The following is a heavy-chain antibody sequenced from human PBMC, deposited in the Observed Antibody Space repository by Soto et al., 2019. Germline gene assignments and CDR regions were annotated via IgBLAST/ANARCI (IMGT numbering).Heavy chain of an antibody. D-gene: IGHD3-22*01. CDR1: GFTFSTYS. J-gene: IGHJ5*02. CDR2: ISSSSSYI. CDR3: ARAKYYYDSHTGGWFDP. V-gene: IGHV3-21*01. Sequence: EVQLVESGGGLMKPGGSRRLSCAASGFTFSTYSMNWVRKAPGKGLERVSSISSSSSYIYYADSVKGRFTISRDNAKNSLYLQMNSLRAEDTAVYYCARAKYYYDSHTGGWFDPWGQGTLVTVSS.